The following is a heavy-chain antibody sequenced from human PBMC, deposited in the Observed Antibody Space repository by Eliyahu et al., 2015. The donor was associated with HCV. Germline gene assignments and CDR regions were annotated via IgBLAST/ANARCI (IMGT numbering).Heavy chain of an antibody. V-gene: IGHV4-34*01. CDR1: GGSFSGYY. J-gene: IGHJ4*02. D-gene: IGHD4-23*01. Sequence: QVQLQQWGAGLLKPSETLSLTCAVYGGSFSGYYWSWIRQPPGKGLEWIGEINHSGSTNYNPSLKSRVTISVDTSKNQFSLKLSSVTAADTAVYYCATSTVVTPVYGFDYWGQGTLVTVSS. CDR2: INHSGST. CDR3: ATSTVVTPVYGFDY.